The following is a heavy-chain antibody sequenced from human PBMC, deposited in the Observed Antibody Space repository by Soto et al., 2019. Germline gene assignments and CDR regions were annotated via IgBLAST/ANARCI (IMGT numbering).Heavy chain of an antibody. V-gene: IGHV4-34*01. CDR2: INHLTTT. CDR3: ARGYDTALAPIF. J-gene: IGHJ4*02. Sequence: SETLSLTCAVYGGSFSSYHWSWIRQTPGKGLEWIGEINHLTTTNYNPSLKSRVIISLDAPKNQFSLKLSSVTAADTAVYYCARGYDTALAPIFWGQGILVTVSS. CDR1: GGSFSSYH. D-gene: IGHD5-18*01.